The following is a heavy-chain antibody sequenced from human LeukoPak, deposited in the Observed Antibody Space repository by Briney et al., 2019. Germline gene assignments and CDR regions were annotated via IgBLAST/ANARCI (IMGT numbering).Heavy chain of an antibody. J-gene: IGHJ4*02. CDR1: GFTFSSYA. CDR2: VSSSGGTT. CDR3: ARRAYGSGSYYNPVDY. D-gene: IGHD3-10*01. V-gene: IGHV3-23*01. Sequence: GGSLRLSCAASGFTFSSYAMNWARHAPGKGLECVSGVSSSGGTTFYADSGKGRFTISRDNSKNTLFLQMNSLRAEDTAVYYCARRAYGSGSYYNPVDYWGQGTLVTVSS.